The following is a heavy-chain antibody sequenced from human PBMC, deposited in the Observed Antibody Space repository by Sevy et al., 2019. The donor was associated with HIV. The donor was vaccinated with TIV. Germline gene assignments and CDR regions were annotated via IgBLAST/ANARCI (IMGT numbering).Heavy chain of an antibody. CDR1: GYTLTELS. V-gene: IGHV1-24*01. D-gene: IGHD1-26*01. CDR3: ATTHPIKREGATRGYYYFMDV. CDR2: FDPEDGET. Sequence: ASVKVSCKVSGYTLTELSMHWVRQAPGEGLEWMGCFDPEDGETIYAQKFQGRVTMTEDTSTDTAYMELSSLGSDDTAVYYCATTHPIKREGATRGYYYFMDVWGQGSTVTVSS. J-gene: IGHJ6*03.